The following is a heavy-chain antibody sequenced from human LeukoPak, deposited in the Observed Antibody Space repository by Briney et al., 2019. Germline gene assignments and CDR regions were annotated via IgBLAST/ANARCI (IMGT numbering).Heavy chain of an antibody. CDR2: INPSGGST. V-gene: IGHV1-46*01. Sequence: ASVKVSCKASGYTFTSYYMHWVRQAPGQGLEWMGIINPSGGSTNYAQKFQGRVTMTRDTSTSTVYMELSSLRSEDTAVYYCARTGGVATPIDYWGQGTPLTVSS. J-gene: IGHJ4*02. CDR1: GYTFTSYY. CDR3: ARTGGVATPIDY. D-gene: IGHD3-3*01.